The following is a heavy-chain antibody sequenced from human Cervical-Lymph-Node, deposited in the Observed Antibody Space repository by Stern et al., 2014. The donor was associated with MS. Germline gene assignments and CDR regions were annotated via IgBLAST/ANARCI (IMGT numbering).Heavy chain of an antibody. Sequence: EVQLVESGGGLVQPGGSLRLSCAASGFTFSSYAMSWVRQAPGKGLEWVSAISGSGGSTYYADSVKGRFTISRDNSKNTLYLQMNSLRAEDTAVYYCATGGDIVLMVYAIRVSGDGMDVWGQGTTVTVSS. D-gene: IGHD2-8*01. CDR2: ISGSGGST. V-gene: IGHV3-23*04. CDR3: ATGGDIVLMVYAIRVSGDGMDV. CDR1: GFTFSSYA. J-gene: IGHJ6*02.